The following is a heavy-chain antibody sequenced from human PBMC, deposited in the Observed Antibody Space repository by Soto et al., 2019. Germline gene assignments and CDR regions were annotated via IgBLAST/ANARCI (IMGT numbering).Heavy chain of an antibody. CDR3: ARDSSGWYDFYYGMDV. CDR2: ISSSSSTI. CDR1: GFTFSSYS. D-gene: IGHD6-19*01. V-gene: IGHV3-48*02. J-gene: IGHJ6*02. Sequence: EVQLVESGGGLVQPGGSLRLSCAASGFTFSSYSMNWVRQAPGKGLEWVSYISSSSSTIYYADSVKCRFTISRDNAKNSLYLQMNSLRDEDTAVYYCARDSSGWYDFYYGMDVWGQGTTVTVSS.